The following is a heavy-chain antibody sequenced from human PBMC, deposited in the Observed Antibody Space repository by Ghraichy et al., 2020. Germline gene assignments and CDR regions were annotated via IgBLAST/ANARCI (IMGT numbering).Heavy chain of an antibody. J-gene: IGHJ6*02. V-gene: IGHV1-8*01. CDR3: ARGIAVAGTVQPRSWGYYYYYGMDV. D-gene: IGHD6-19*01. Sequence: ASVKVSCKASGYTFTSYDINWVRQATGQGLEWMGWMNPNSGNTGYAQKFQGRVTMTRNTSISTAYMELSSLRSEDTAVYYCARGIAVAGTVQPRSWGYYYYYGMDVWGQGTTVTVSS. CDR2: MNPNSGNT. CDR1: GYTFTSYD.